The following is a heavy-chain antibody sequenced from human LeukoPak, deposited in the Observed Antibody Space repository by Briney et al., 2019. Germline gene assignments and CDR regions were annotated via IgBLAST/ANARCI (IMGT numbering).Heavy chain of an antibody. J-gene: IGHJ4*02. CDR1: GGSFSGYY. V-gene: IGHV4-34*01. D-gene: IGHD3-22*01. Sequence: SETLSLTCAVYGGSFSGYYWSWIRQPPGKGLEWIGEINHSGSTNYNPSLKSRVTISVDTSKNQFSLKLSSVTAADMAVYYCARGDYYDSSGYHRIDYWGQGTLVTVSS. CDR2: INHSGST. CDR3: ARGDYYDSSGYHRIDY.